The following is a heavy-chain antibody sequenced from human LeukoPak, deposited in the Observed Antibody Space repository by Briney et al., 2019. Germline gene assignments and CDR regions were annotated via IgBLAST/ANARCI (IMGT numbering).Heavy chain of an antibody. V-gene: IGHV3-30-3*01. CDR2: ISYDGSNK. CDR1: GFTFSSYA. Sequence: GGSLRLSCAASGFTFSSYAMHWVRQAPGKGLEWVAVISYDGSNKYYADSVRGRFTVSRDNSKNTLYLQMNSLRAEDTAVYYCARAYYDSSGLDPWGQGTLVTVSS. D-gene: IGHD3-22*01. CDR3: ARAYYDSSGLDP. J-gene: IGHJ5*02.